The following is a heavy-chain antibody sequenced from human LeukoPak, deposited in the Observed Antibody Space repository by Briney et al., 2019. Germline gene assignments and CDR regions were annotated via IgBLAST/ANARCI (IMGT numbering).Heavy chain of an antibody. CDR2: INHSGST. J-gene: IGHJ3*02. V-gene: IGHV4-34*01. CDR3: ARGVRRFLEYSFDI. D-gene: IGHD3-3*01. Sequence: PSETLSLTCAVYGGSFSGYYWSWIRQPPGKGLEWIGEINHSGSTNYNPSLKSRVTISVDTSKNQFSLKLSSVTAADTAVYYCARGVRRFLEYSFDIWGQGTMVTVSS. CDR1: GGSFSGYY.